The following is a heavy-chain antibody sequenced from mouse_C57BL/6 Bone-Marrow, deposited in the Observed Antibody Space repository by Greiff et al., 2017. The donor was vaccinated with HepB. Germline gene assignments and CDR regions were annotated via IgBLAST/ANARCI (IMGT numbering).Heavy chain of an antibody. CDR3: ARQGAAMDY. CDR1: GFTFSDYY. J-gene: IGHJ4*01. Sequence: DVHLVESGGGLVQPGGSLKLSCAASGFTFSDYYMYWVRQTPEKRLEWVAYISNGGGSTYYPDTVKGRFTISRDNAKNTLYLQMSRLKSEDTAMYYCARQGAAMDYWGQGTSVTVSS. V-gene: IGHV5-12*01. CDR2: ISNGGGST.